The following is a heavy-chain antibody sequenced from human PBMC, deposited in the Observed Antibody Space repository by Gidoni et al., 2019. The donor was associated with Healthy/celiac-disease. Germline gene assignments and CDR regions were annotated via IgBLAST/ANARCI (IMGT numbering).Heavy chain of an antibody. D-gene: IGHD3-9*01. J-gene: IGHJ6*02. CDR2: INAGNGNT. CDR1: GYTFTSYA. Sequence: QVQLVQSGAEVKKPGASVKVSCKASGYTFTSYAMHWVRQAPGQRLEWMGWINAGNGNTKYSQKFQGRVTITRDTSASTAYMELSSLRSEDTAVYYCARDRTIYDILTGCMDVWGQGTTVTVSS. V-gene: IGHV1-3*01. CDR3: ARDRTIYDILTGCMDV.